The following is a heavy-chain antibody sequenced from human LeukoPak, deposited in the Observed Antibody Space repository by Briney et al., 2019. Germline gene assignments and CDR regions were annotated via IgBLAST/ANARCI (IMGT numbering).Heavy chain of an antibody. CDR3: ARHYYDSSGPAFDI. CDR2: IYYSGST. D-gene: IGHD3-22*01. CDR1: GGSISSYY. Sequence: TSETLSLTCTVSGGSISSYYWSWIRQPPGKGLEWIGYIYYSGSTYYNPSLKSRVTISVDTSKNQFSLKLSSVTAADTAVYYCARHYYDSSGPAFDIWGQGTMVTVSS. J-gene: IGHJ3*02. V-gene: IGHV4-59*08.